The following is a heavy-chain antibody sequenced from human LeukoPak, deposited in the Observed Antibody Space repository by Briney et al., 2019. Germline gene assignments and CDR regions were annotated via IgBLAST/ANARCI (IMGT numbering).Heavy chain of an antibody. CDR2: IYYSGST. V-gene: IGHV4-59*01. Sequence: SETLSLTCTVSGGSISSYYWSWIGQPPGKGLEWIGYIYYSGSTNYNPSLKSRVTISVDKSKNQFSLKLSSVTAADTAVYYCTRVGSTGAPGHIDYSGQGTLVTVSS. J-gene: IGHJ4*02. CDR1: GGSISSYY. CDR3: TRVGSTGAPGHIDY. D-gene: IGHD3-10*01.